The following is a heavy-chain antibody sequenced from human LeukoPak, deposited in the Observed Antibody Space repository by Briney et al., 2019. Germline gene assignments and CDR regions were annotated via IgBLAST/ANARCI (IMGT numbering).Heavy chain of an antibody. V-gene: IGHV1-2*02. D-gene: IGHD2-2*01. J-gene: IGHJ5*02. CDR1: GYTFNAYY. Sequence: GASVKVSRKASGYTFNAYYIYWVRQAPGQGLEWMGWINPNGGGTNYAQNFQGRVTMTRDTSISTAYMELTRLTSDDTALYYCARDPSCTTTTCYGGNNWVDPWGQGTLVTVSS. CDR3: ARDPSCTTTTCYGGNNWVDP. CDR2: INPNGGGT.